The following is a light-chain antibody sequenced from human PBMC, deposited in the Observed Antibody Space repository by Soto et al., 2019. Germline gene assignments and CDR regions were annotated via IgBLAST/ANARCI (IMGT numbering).Light chain of an antibody. V-gene: IGKV3-15*01. CDR2: DAS. Sequence: EIVVTQSPATLSVSPGERATLSCTASQNVTSRLAWYQQKPGQTPRLLIYDASTRAAGIPDRFNGGGSGTEFTITISSRQSEDFALYFCQQYDTWWTFGKGT. J-gene: IGKJ1*01. CDR3: QQYDTWWT. CDR1: QNVTSR.